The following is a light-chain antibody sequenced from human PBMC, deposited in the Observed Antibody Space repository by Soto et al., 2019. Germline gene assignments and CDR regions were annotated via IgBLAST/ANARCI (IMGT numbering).Light chain of an antibody. CDR2: DAS. CDR3: QQRSSWPRT. V-gene: IGKV3-11*01. J-gene: IGKJ1*01. Sequence: EIVLTQSPATLSLSPGERATLACRASQSVSSYLAWYQQKPGQAPRVVIYDASNRATGIPPRFSGSGYGTDFTLTISSLEPEDFAVYYCQQRSSWPRTFGQGTKVAIK. CDR1: QSVSSY.